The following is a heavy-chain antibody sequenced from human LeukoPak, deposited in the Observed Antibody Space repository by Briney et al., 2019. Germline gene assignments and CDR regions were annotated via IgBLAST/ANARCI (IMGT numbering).Heavy chain of an antibody. CDR3: ARDQTPFY. CDR1: GFTFSSYS. V-gene: IGHV3-21*01. J-gene: IGHJ4*02. Sequence: GGSLRLSCVASGFTFSSYSMNWVRQAPGKGLEWVSSISSSSSYIYNADSVKGRFTISRDNAKSSMWLQMNSLRDEDTAVYYCARDQTPFYWGQGSLVTVSS. D-gene: IGHD2-15*01. CDR2: ISSSSSYI.